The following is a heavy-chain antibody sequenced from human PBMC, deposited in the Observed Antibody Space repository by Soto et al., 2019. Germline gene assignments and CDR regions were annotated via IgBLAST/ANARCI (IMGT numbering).Heavy chain of an antibody. CDR2: INPNSGGT. D-gene: IGHD2-2*01. J-gene: IGHJ3*02. Sequence: ASVKVSCKASVYTFTGYYMHWVRQAPGQGLEWMGWINPNSGGTNYAQKFQGWVTMTRDTSISTAYMELSRLRSDDTAVYYCARGWGDIVVVPSSPGAFDIWGQGTMVTVSS. V-gene: IGHV1-2*04. CDR3: ARGWGDIVVVPSSPGAFDI. CDR1: VYTFTGYY.